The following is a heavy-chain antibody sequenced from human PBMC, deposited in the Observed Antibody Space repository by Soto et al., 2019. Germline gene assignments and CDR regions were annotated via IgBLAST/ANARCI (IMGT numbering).Heavy chain of an antibody. CDR1: GFTFSNYI. Sequence: QVQLVESGGDVVQPGGSLRLSCAASGFTFSNYIFYWVRQAPGKGPAWVAAISYDGSNKQYADSVKGRFAISRDNAGNSVDLQMNSLRGDDTALYYCARGDPYYGMDVWGQGTTVTVSS. CDR2: ISYDGSNK. CDR3: ARGDPYYGMDV. J-gene: IGHJ6*02. V-gene: IGHV3-30*09.